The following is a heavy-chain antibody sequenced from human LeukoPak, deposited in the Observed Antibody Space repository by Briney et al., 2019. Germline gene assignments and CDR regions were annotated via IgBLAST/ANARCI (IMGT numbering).Heavy chain of an antibody. Sequence: GGSLRLSCAASGFSFRTHWMSWVRQAPGEGREWVGSIKQDGRKKFYVDPVEGRFTIARDDAKTSLSLQRKSLRVEDTAVYYCAKWIGRHSWGQGTLLTVPS. CDR1: GFSFRTHW. CDR3: AKWIGRHS. CDR2: IKQDGRKK. V-gene: IGHV3-7*02. J-gene: IGHJ4*02. D-gene: IGHD3-10*01.